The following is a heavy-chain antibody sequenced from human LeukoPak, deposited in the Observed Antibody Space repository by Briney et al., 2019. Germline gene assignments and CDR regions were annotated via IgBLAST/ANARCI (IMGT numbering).Heavy chain of an antibody. V-gene: IGHV1-3*03. CDR1: GYTFTSYA. CDR3: ARDGGNSNDAFDI. Sequence: GASVKVSCKASGYTFTSYAMHWVRQAPGQRLEWMGWINAGNGNTKYSQEFQGRVTITRDTSASTAYMELSSLRSEDMAVYYCARDGGNSNDAFDIWGQGTMVTVSS. J-gene: IGHJ3*02. CDR2: INAGNGNT. D-gene: IGHD4-23*01.